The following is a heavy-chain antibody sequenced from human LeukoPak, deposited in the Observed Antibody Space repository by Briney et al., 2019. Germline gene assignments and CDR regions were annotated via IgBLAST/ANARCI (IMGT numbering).Heavy chain of an antibody. V-gene: IGHV1-69*05. J-gene: IGHJ6*03. CDR2: IIPIFGTA. CDR1: GGTFSGKI. Sequence: GPSVKVSCKASGGTFSGKIISWVGQAPGQGLEWMGGIIPIFGTANYAQKSQGRVTITTDESTSTAYMELSSLRSEDTAVYYCARGGKGYYYYYMDVWGKGTTVTVSS. CDR3: ARGGKGYYYYYMDV.